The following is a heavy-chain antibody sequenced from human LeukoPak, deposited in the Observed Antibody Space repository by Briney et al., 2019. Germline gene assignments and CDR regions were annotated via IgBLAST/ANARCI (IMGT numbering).Heavy chain of an antibody. CDR2: ISADGNGR. J-gene: IGHJ4*02. V-gene: IGHV3-23*01. Sequence: GGSLRLSCAASGFIFSDTAMSWVRWAPGKGLEWVSAISADGNGRFYTDSVKGRVTVSRDNSKSTLYLQMNSLRAEDTAVYYCAKSSYYDSSGYYREYYFDYWGQGTLVTVSS. CDR1: GFIFSDTA. CDR3: AKSSYYDSSGYYREYYFDY. D-gene: IGHD3-22*01.